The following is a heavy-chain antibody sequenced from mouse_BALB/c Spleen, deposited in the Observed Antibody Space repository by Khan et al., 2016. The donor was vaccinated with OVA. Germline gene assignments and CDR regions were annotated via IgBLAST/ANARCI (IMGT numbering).Heavy chain of an antibody. CDR3: ARPVYDNYYDY. CDR2: ISTYSGNT. V-gene: IGHV1S137*01. D-gene: IGHD2-3*01. CDR1: GYTFTDYA. Sequence: VQLQESGPELVRPGVSVKISCKGSGYTFTDYAMHWVKQSHAKSLEWIGLISTYSGNTNYNQKFKGKATMTVDKSSSPAYMELAGLTSEDSAMYYCARPVYDNYYDYWGQGTTLTVSS. J-gene: IGHJ2*01.